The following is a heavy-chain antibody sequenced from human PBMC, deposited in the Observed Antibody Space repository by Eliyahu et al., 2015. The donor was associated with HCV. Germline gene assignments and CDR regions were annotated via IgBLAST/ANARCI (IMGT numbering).Heavy chain of an antibody. CDR1: GFTVSSNY. D-gene: IGHD3-3*01. Sequence: EVQLVESGGGLIQPGGSLRLSCAASGFTVSSNYMSWVRQAPGKGLEWVSVIYSGGSTYYADSVKGRFTISRDNSKNTLYLQMNSLRAEDTAVYYCARAPRDFWSGYYQYYFDYWGQGTLVTVSS. CDR2: IYSGGST. J-gene: IGHJ4*02. V-gene: IGHV3-53*01. CDR3: ARAPRDFWSGYYQYYFDY.